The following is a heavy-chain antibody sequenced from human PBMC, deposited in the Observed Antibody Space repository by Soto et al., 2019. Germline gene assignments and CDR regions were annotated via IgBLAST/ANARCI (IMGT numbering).Heavy chain of an antibody. V-gene: IGHV1-69*06. CDR1: GGTFNSYG. CDR3: ATRSQGYYFGMDV. J-gene: IGHJ6*02. CDR2: IIPIFGTA. D-gene: IGHD2-21*01. Sequence: KVSCKASGGTFNSYGISWVRQASGHGLEWMGGIIPIFGTANYAQKFQGRVTITADRSKSQFSLKLNSVTAADTAVYYCATRSQGYYFGMDVWGQGTTVTVSS.